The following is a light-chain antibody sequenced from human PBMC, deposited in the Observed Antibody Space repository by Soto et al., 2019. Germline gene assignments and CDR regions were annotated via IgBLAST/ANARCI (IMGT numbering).Light chain of an antibody. Sequence: QSALTQPASVSGSPGQSITIPCTGTNSDVGGYNYVSWYQHHPGKAPKLMIYEVFNRPSGVSSRFSGSKSGSTASLTISGLQAEDEADYYCSSYITTNTLYVFGTGTKVTVL. CDR3: SSYITTNTLYV. J-gene: IGLJ1*01. CDR1: NSDVGGYNY. CDR2: EVF. V-gene: IGLV2-14*01.